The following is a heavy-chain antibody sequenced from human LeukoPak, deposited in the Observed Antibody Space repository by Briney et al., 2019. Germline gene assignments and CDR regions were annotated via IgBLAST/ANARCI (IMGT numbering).Heavy chain of an antibody. CDR2: INHSGST. D-gene: IGHD3-22*01. CDR3: ARGTRNAEVITIRERGPYFQH. J-gene: IGHJ1*01. Sequence: PSETLSLTCAVYGGSFSGYYWSWIRQPPGKGLEWIGEINHSGSTNYNPSLKSRVTISVDTSKNQFSLKLSSVTAADTAVYYCARGTRNAEVITIRERGPYFQHWGQGTLVTVSS. CDR1: GGSFSGYY. V-gene: IGHV4-34*01.